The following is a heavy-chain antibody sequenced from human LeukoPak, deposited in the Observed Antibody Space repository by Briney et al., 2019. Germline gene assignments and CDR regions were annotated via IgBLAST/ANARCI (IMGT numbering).Heavy chain of an antibody. J-gene: IGHJ4*02. D-gene: IGHD4-17*01. CDR3: TTWDDYGDYVAFEY. Sequence: GGSLRLSCAGSGFTFSSYTMNWVRQAPGKGLEWVSSISSSATYIYYADSVRGRFTISRDDAKNSLFLHMNSLRAEDTAVYYCTTWDDYGDYVAFEYWGQGTLVTVSS. CDR2: ISSSATYI. V-gene: IGHV3-21*01. CDR1: GFTFSSYT.